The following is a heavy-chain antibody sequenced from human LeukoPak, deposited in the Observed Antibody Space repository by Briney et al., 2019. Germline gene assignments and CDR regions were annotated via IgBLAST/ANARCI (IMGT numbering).Heavy chain of an antibody. CDR3: AKDYCSSTSCRILYYFDY. V-gene: IGHV3-23*01. CDR1: GFTFSSYA. D-gene: IGHD2-2*01. CDR2: ISGSGGST. Sequence: PGGSLILSCAASGFTFSSYAMSWVRQAPGKGLEWVSAISGSGGSTYYADSVKGRFTISRDNSKNTLYLQMNSLRAEDTAVYYCAKDYCSSTSCRILYYFDYWGQGTLVTVSS. J-gene: IGHJ4*02.